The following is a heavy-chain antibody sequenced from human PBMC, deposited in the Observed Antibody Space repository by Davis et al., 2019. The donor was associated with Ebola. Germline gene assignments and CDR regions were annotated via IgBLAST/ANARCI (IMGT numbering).Heavy chain of an antibody. CDR1: GFIFSSYD. J-gene: IGHJ5*02. D-gene: IGHD4-17*01. V-gene: IGHV3-33*07. Sequence: GESLKISRAASGFIFSSYDMYWVRQVPGKGLEWVSLIWFDGSNKYYADSVKGRFTISRDNSRNTLYLQMNSLRAEDTAVYYCVRDRLRADRWGQGTQVSVSS. CDR2: IWFDGSNK. CDR3: VRDRLRADR.